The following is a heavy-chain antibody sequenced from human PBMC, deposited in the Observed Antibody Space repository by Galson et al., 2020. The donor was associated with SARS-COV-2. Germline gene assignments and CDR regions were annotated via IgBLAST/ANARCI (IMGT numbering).Heavy chain of an antibody. Sequence: GGSLRLSCAASGFTVRSNYMSWVRQASGKGLEWASVIYSGGTTSYADSVKGRFTISRDNSKNTLYLQINSLRAEDTAVYYCARESNHWYFDLWGRGTLVTVSS. CDR1: GFTVRSNY. CDR2: IYSGGTT. CDR3: ARESNHWYFDL. J-gene: IGHJ2*01. D-gene: IGHD2-8*01. V-gene: IGHV3-53*05.